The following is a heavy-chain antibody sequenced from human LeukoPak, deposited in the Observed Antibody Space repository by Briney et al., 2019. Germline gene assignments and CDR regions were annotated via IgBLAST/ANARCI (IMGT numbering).Heavy chain of an antibody. CDR1: GYTFTGYH. V-gene: IGHV1-2*04. D-gene: IGHD3-3*02. CDR2: INPNSGGT. Sequence: ASVKVSCKASGYTFTGYHMHWVRQAPGQGLEWMGWINPNSGGTNYAQKFQGWVTMTRDTSISTAYMELSSLRSEDTAVYYCARDALTLDSDAFDIWGQGTMVTVSS. J-gene: IGHJ3*02. CDR3: ARDALTLDSDAFDI.